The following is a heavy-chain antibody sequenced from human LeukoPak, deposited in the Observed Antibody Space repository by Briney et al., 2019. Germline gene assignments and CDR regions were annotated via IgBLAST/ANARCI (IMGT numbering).Heavy chain of an antibody. CDR1: GFTFSSYS. CDR2: IRYDGSNK. D-gene: IGHD2-8*01. V-gene: IGHV3-30*02. CDR3: AKDLWKGVYNAFDI. J-gene: IGHJ3*02. Sequence: GGSLRLSCAASGFTFSSYSMHWVRQAPGKGLEWVAFIRYDGSNKYYADSVKGRFTISRDNSKNTLYLQMNSLRAEDTAVYYCAKDLWKGVYNAFDIWGQGTMVTVSS.